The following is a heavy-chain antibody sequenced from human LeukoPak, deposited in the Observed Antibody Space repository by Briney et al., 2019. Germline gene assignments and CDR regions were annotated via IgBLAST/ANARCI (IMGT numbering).Heavy chain of an antibody. CDR3: ARGPLHDFWSGYLDY. J-gene: IGHJ4*02. V-gene: IGHV1-69*05. CDR2: IIPIFGTA. CDR1: GGTFSSYA. D-gene: IGHD3-3*01. Sequence: ASVKVSCKASGGTFSSYAISWVRQAPGQGLEWMGRIIPIFGTASYAQKFQGRVTITTDESTSTAYMELSSLRSEDTAMYYCARGPLHDFWSGYLDYWGQGTLVTVSS.